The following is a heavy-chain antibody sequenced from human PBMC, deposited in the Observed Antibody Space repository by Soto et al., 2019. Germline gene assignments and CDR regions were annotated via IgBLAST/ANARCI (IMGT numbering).Heavy chain of an antibody. J-gene: IGHJ4*02. Sequence: QLQLQESGPGLVKPSETLSLTCTVSGGSISSSSYYWGWIRQPPGKGLEWIGSIYYSGSTYYNPSLRGPVTISVDTSNNHFSLKLSSVTAADTAVYYCARHTPAISISDHWGQGTLVTVSS. CDR3: ARHTPAISISDH. CDR1: GGSISSSSYY. CDR2: IYYSGST. V-gene: IGHV4-39*01. D-gene: IGHD2-15*01.